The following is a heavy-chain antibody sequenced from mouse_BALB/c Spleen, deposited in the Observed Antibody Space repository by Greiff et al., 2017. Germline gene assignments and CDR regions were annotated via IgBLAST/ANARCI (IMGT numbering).Heavy chain of an antibody. Sequence: VQLQQSGAELVRSGASVKLSCTASGFNIKDYYMHWVKQRPEQGLEWIGWIDPENGDTEYAPKFQGKATMTADTSSNTAYLQLSSLTSEDTAVYYCNAVGTEADWGQGTLVTVSA. CDR2: IDPENGDT. V-gene: IGHV14-4*02. CDR1: GFNIKDYY. D-gene: IGHD2-14*01. J-gene: IGHJ3*01. CDR3: NAVGTEAD.